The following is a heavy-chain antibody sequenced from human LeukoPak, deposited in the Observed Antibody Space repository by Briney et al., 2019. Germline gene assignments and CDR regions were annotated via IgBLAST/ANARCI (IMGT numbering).Heavy chain of an antibody. CDR1: GGSISYSY. Sequence: PSETLSLTCTVSGGSISYSYLSWIRQPPGKGLEWIGYIYHSGSTRYNPSLKSRVTISVDTSKNEVSLKLRSVTAADTAVYYCARGAYFYYFDYWGQGTLVTVSS. J-gene: IGHJ4*02. V-gene: IGHV4-59*01. D-gene: IGHD2/OR15-2a*01. CDR2: IYHSGST. CDR3: ARGAYFYYFDY.